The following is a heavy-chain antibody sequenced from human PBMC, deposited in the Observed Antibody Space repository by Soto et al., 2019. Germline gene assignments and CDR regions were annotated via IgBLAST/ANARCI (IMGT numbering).Heavy chain of an antibody. CDR2: IYYSGST. CDR1: GGSISSYY. D-gene: IGHD6-19*01. J-gene: IGHJ5*02. CDR3: ARVLSTVYDRGIAVAGTAFDP. Sequence: SETLSLTCTVSGGSISSYYWSWIRQPPGKGLEWIGYIYYSGSTNYNPSLESRVTISVDTSKNQFSLKLSSVTAADTAVYYCARVLSTVYDRGIAVAGTAFDPWGQGTLVTVSS. V-gene: IGHV4-59*01.